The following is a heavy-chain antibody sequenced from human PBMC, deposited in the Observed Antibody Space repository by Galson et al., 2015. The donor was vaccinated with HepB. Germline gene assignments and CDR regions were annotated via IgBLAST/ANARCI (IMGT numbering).Heavy chain of an antibody. V-gene: IGHV3-23*01. J-gene: IGHJ4*02. Sequence: SLRLSYAASGLTFSKFAMNWIRQAPGQGLQWASTISNSGGGTFYADSVQGRFTIPRDNSKNTLYLQMSSLRAEDTAIYYCATRLNWNGVDYWGQGTLVTVAS. CDR3: ATRLNWNGVDY. CDR1: GLTFSKFA. CDR2: ISNSGGGT. D-gene: IGHD1-1*01.